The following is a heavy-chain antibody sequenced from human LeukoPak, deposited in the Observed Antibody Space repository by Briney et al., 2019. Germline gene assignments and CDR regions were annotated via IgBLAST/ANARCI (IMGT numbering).Heavy chain of an antibody. Sequence: ASVKVSCKASGGTFSSYAISWVRQAPGQGLEWMGRIIPILGIANYAQKFQGRVTITADKSTSTAYMELSSLRSEDTAVYYCARVRRGVVPAALGDAFDIWGQGTMVTVSS. CDR3: ARVRRGVVPAALGDAFDI. D-gene: IGHD2-2*01. J-gene: IGHJ3*02. V-gene: IGHV1-69*04. CDR2: IIPILGIA. CDR1: GGTFSSYA.